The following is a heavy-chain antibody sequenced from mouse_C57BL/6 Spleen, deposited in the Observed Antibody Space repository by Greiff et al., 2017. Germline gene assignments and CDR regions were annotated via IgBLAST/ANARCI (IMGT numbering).Heavy chain of an antibody. J-gene: IGHJ2*01. CDR2: IDPSDSYT. V-gene: IGHV1-69*01. CDR1: GYTFTSYW. CDR3: ARSGDYDDY. Sequence: QVHVKQPGAELVMPGASVTLSCKASGYTFTSYWMHWVKQRPGQGLEWIGEIDPSDSYTNYNQKFKGKSTLTVDKSSSTAYMQLSSLTSEDSAVYYCARSGDYDDYWGQGTTLTVSS. D-gene: IGHD2-4*01.